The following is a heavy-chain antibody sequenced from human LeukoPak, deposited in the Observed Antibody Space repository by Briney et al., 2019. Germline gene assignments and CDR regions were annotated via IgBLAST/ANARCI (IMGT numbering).Heavy chain of an antibody. Sequence: GGSLRLSCAASGFTFSSYWMSWVRQAPGKGLEWVANINQDGSEKYYVDSVKRRFTISRDHANNSLYLQMNSLRAEDTAVYYCARARSNDYWGQGTLVTVSS. CDR3: ARARSNDY. V-gene: IGHV3-7*01. CDR1: GFTFSSYW. CDR2: INQDGSEK. J-gene: IGHJ4*02.